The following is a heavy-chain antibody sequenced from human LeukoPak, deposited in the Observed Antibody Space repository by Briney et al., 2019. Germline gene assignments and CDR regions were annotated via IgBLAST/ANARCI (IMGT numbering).Heavy chain of an antibody. CDR3: ANDFTTVTQFDY. J-gene: IGHJ4*02. Sequence: GGSLRLSCAASGFSFGSYAMSWVRQAPGKGLEWVSGLSGSGGSTYYADSVKGRFTISRDNSKNTLYLQMNSLRAEDTAVYYCANDFTTVTQFDYWGQGTLVTISS. D-gene: IGHD4-17*01. CDR1: GFSFGSYA. V-gene: IGHV3-23*01. CDR2: LSGSGGST.